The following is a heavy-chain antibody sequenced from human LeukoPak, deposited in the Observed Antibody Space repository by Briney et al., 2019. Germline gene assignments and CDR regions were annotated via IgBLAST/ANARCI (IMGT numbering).Heavy chain of an antibody. CDR1: GYTFTSYG. V-gene: IGHV1-18*01. D-gene: IGHD3-22*01. CDR3: ARGTSNYYDSSGYNRY. Sequence: ASVKVSCKASGYTFTSYGVSWVRQAPGQGLEWMGWISAYNGNTNYAQKLQGRVTMTTDTSTSTAYMELRSLRSDDTAVYYCARGTSNYYDSSGYNRYWGQGTLVTVSS. J-gene: IGHJ4*02. CDR2: ISAYNGNT.